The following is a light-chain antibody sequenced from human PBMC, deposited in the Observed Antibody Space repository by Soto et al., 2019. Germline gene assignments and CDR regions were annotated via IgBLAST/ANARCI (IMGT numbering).Light chain of an antibody. V-gene: IGLV1-44*01. J-gene: IGLJ3*02. CDR3: AAWDDSLKGWV. CDR1: KSNIGSGA. CDR2: HND. Sequence: QSVLTQPPSASGTPGQRVTISCSGSKSNIGSGAVNWYQQLPGTAPKLLIYHNDQRPSGVPDRFSGSKSGTSASLAISGLQSEDETEYSCAAWDDSLKGWVFGGGTKLTVL.